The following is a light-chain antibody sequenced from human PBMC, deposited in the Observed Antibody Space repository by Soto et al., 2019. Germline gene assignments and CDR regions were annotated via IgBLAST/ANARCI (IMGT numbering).Light chain of an antibody. V-gene: IGLV1-51*01. J-gene: IGLJ1*01. CDR1: YSNIETNY. CDR3: GTWDSSLSAGV. CDR2: DNT. Sequence: QSVLTQPPSISATPGQKVTISCSGSYSNIETNYVSWYQQLPGTAPKLLIYDNTERPSGIPDRFSGSKSGSSATLGITGLQTGDEADYYCGTWDSSLSAGVFGT.